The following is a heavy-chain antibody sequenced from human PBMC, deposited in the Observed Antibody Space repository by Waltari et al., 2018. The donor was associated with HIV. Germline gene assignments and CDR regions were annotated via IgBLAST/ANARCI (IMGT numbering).Heavy chain of an antibody. CDR1: GGSISHYY. CDR3: ARGTKGSTGWYGSLYYFDY. Sequence: QVQLQESGPGLVKPSETLSLTCTVSGGSISHYYWSWIRQPPGKGLEWIGYIYYSGSTNCHPSRKSRVTISVDTSKNQFSLKLSSVTAADTALYYCARGTKGSTGWYGSLYYFDYWGQGTLVTVSS. D-gene: IGHD6-19*01. CDR2: IYYSGST. J-gene: IGHJ4*02. V-gene: IGHV4-59*01.